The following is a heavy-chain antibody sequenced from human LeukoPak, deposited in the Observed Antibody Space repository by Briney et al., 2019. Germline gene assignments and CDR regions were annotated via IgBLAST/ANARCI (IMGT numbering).Heavy chain of an antibody. CDR1: GDSISSSSYY. Sequence: PSETLSLTCTVSGDSISSSSYYWDWIRQPPGKGLEWIGNVYYSTNTYYNPSLKRRVTISVDTSKNQFSLKLSSVTAADTAIYYCARHSRSAYSGYENAFDIWGQGTVVTVSS. J-gene: IGHJ3*02. V-gene: IGHV4-39*01. D-gene: IGHD5-12*01. CDR3: ARHSRSAYSGYENAFDI. CDR2: VYYSTNT.